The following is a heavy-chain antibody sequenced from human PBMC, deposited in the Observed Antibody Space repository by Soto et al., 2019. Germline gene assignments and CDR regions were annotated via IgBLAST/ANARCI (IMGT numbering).Heavy chain of an antibody. V-gene: IGHV3-23*01. CDR2: ISGSGGST. CDR1: GFTFSSYV. J-gene: IGHJ3*02. D-gene: IGHD6-19*01. Sequence: EVQLLESGGGLVQPGGSLRLSCAASGFTFSSYVMNWVRQAPGKGLEWASTISGSGGSTYYADSVEGRFTFSRDNSKNTLYLLMNSLRAEDPAVDYCAKGGSSGWYDAFDIWGEGTMVTVSS. CDR3: AKGGSSGWYDAFDI.